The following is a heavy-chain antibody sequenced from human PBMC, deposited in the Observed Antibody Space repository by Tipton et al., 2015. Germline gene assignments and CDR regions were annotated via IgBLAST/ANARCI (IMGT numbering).Heavy chain of an antibody. CDR2: ISVYNGNT. CDR1: GYTFTSHG. D-gene: IGHD6-13*01. V-gene: IGHV1-18*01. CDR3: ARDNSAWYPYFDF. Sequence: QLVQSGAEVKKPGASVTVSCKASGYTFTSHGISWVRQAPGQGLEWMGWISVYNGNTNYAQKFQGRVTVTTDTSTSTAYMELRSLRPDDTAVYYCARDNSAWYPYFDFWGQGTLVTVSS. J-gene: IGHJ4*02.